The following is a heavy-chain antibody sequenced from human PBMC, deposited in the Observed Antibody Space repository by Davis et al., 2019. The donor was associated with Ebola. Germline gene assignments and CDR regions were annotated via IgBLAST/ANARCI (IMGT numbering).Heavy chain of an antibody. V-gene: IGHV3-74*01. CDR1: GFTFSSNW. CDR3: ARGTHYAHDF. D-gene: IGHD2-2*01. J-gene: IGHJ4*02. CDR2: TNSDGSIT. Sequence: GESLKISCAASGFTFSSNWMHWVRQAPGKGLVWVSRTNSDGSITSYADSVKGRFTISRDNAKNPLYLQMNSLRDEDTAVYYCARGTHYAHDFWGQGTLVTVSS.